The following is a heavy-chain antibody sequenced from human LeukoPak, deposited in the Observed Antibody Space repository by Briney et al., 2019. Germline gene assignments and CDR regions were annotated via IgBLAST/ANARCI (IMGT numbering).Heavy chain of an antibody. CDR3: AHCSSTSCPH. V-gene: IGHV4-34*01. Sequence: SETLSLTCAVYGGSFSGYYWSWIRQPPGKGLEWIGEINHSGSTNYSPSLKSRVTISVDTSKNQFSLKLSSVTAADTAVYYCAHCSSTSCPHWGQGTLVTVSS. J-gene: IGHJ4*02. CDR2: INHSGST. D-gene: IGHD2-2*01. CDR1: GGSFSGYY.